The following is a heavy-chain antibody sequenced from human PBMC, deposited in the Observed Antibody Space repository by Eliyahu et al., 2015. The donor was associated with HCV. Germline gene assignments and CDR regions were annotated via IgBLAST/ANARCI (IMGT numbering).Heavy chain of an antibody. J-gene: IGHJ4*02. CDR1: GFTFSSYA. V-gene: IGHV3-23*01. Sequence: EVQLLESGGGLVQXGGSLRLSCAASGFTFSSYAXXWVRQAPGKGLEWVSAISTSGSDTYYADSVKGRFTISRDNSKNTLYLQMNSLRAEDTALYYCAKGFDYWGQGTLVTVSS. CDR3: AKGFDY. CDR2: ISTSGSDT.